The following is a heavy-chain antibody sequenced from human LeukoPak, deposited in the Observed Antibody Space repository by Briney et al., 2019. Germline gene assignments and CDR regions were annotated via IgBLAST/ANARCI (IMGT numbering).Heavy chain of an antibody. J-gene: IGHJ4*02. CDR2: ISYDGSNK. CDR3: ARGVTYYYDSSGYY. CDR1: GFTFSSYG. Sequence: PGGSLRPSCAASGFTFSSYGMHWVRQAPGKGLEWVAVISYDGSNKYYADSVKGRFTISRDNSKNTLYLQMNSLRAEDTAVYYCARGVTYYYDSSGYYWGQGTLVTVSS. D-gene: IGHD3-22*01. V-gene: IGHV3-30*03.